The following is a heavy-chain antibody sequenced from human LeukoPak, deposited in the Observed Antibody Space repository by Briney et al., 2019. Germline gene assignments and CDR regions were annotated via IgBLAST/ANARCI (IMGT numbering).Heavy chain of an antibody. J-gene: IGHJ4*02. V-gene: IGHV3-23*01. D-gene: IGHD3-10*01. CDR1: GFTFSSYA. CDR2: ISGRDGRT. Sequence: GGSLRLSCAASGFTFSSYAMSWVRQAPGRGLEWVSAISGRDGRTYYTASVKGRFTISRDNAKNSLYLQMNSLRAEDTALYYCAKDPHSFLGEPSFDYWGQGTLVTVSS. CDR3: AKDPHSFLGEPSFDY.